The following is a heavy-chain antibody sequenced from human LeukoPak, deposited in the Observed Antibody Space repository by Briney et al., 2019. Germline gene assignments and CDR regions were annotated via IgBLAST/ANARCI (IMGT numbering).Heavy chain of an antibody. J-gene: IGHJ4*02. CDR2: ISGSGSAI. CDR1: GFTFSSYE. CDR3: AKEDRQQWLVDY. V-gene: IGHV3-48*03. D-gene: IGHD6-19*01. Sequence: GGSLRLSCAASGFTFSSYEMNWVRQAPGKGLEWVSYISGSGSAIYYADSVKGRFTVSRDNAKNPLYLQMNSLRAEDTAVYYCAKEDRQQWLVDYWGQGTLVTVSS.